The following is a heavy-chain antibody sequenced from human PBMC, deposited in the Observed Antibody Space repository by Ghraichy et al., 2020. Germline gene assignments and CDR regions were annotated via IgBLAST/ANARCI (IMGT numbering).Heavy chain of an antibody. Sequence: GGSLRLSCVASGFTFNSYSMNWVRQAPGEGLEWVSYISVSSTTIHYAESVKGRFTISRDNAKNSLYLQMNSLRDEDTAVYYCARDLVGYFGSGSPSFDSWGQGTLVTVSS. J-gene: IGHJ4*02. V-gene: IGHV3-48*02. CDR3: ARDLVGYFGSGSPSFDS. D-gene: IGHD3-10*01. CDR1: GFTFNSYS. CDR2: ISVSSTTI.